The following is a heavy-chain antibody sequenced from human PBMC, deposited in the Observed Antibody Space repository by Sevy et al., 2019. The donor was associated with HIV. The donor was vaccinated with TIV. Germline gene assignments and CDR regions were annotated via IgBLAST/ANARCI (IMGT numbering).Heavy chain of an antibody. CDR1: GGSISSGGYY. J-gene: IGHJ4*02. D-gene: IGHD6-13*01. V-gene: IGHV4-31*03. CDR2: IYYSGST. Sequence: SETLSLTCTVSGGSISSGGYYWSWIRQHPGKGLEWIGYIYYSGSTYYNPSLKSRVTISVDTSKNQFSLKLSSVTAADTAMYYCARAYSSSWYLKTLYYFDYWGQGTLVTVSS. CDR3: ARAYSSSWYLKTLYYFDY.